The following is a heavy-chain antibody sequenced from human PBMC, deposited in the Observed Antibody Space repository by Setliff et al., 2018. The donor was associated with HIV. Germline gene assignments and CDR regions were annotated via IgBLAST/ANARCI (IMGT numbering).Heavy chain of an antibody. J-gene: IGHJ6*03. D-gene: IGHD6-6*01. CDR1: GGTFNINA. CDR2: IIPLFGTA. CDR3: SRVSEHRASSGSFYYYMDV. Sequence: SVKVSCKASGGTFNINAVTWVRQAPGQGLEWVGAIIPLFGTANYAQKFQGRVTITADDSTSTVYMEVRSLRSADTAVYYCSRVSEHRASSGSFYYYMDVWGEGTTVTVSS. V-gene: IGHV1-69*13.